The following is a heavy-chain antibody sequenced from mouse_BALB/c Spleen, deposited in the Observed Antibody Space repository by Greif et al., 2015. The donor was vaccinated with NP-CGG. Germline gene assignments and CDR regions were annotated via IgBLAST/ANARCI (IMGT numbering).Heavy chain of an antibody. CDR3: ARRGDYAWFAY. CDR1: GYTFTDYN. J-gene: IGHJ3*01. CDR2: INPNNGGT. D-gene: IGHD2-4*01. V-gene: IGHV1-18*01. Sequence: EVKLQESGPELVKPGASVKIPCKASGYTFTDYNMDWVKQSHGKSLEWIGDINPNNGGTIYNQKFKGKATLTVDKSSSTAYMELRSLTAEDTAVYYCARRGDYAWFAYWGQGTLVTVSA.